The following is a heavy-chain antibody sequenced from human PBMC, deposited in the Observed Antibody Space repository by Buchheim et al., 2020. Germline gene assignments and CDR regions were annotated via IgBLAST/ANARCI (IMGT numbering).Heavy chain of an antibody. D-gene: IGHD1-26*01. Sequence: EVQLVESGGGLVQPGGSLRLSCAASGFTFSSYEMNWVRQAPGKGLEWVSYISSGGSTIYYADSVKGRFTISRDNAKNSLYLQMNSLRAEDTAVYYCARDREYSGSYFEFVYFDYWGQGTL. J-gene: IGHJ4*02. CDR2: ISSGGSTI. CDR3: ARDREYSGSYFEFVYFDY. CDR1: GFTFSSYE. V-gene: IGHV3-48*03.